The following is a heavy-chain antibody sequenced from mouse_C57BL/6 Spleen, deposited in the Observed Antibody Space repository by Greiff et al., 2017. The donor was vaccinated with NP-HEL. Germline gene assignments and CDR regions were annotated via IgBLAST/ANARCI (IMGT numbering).Heavy chain of an antibody. V-gene: IGHV5-4*01. CDR1: GFTFSSYA. J-gene: IGHJ2*01. CDR3: ARDPGQGYFDY. Sequence: EVQRVESGGGLVKPGGSLKLSCAASGFTFSSYAMSWVRQTPEKRLEWVATISDGGSYTYYPDNVKGRFTISRDNAKNNLYLQMSHLKSEDTAMYYCARDPGQGYFDYWGQGTTLTVSS. CDR2: ISDGGSYT.